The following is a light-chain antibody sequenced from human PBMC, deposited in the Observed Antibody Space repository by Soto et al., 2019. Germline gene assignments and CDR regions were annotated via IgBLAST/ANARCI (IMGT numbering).Light chain of an antibody. CDR1: SSDVGGYKY. V-gene: IGLV2-14*01. J-gene: IGLJ1*01. CDR3: SSYTSSSLYV. Sequence: QSALTQPASVSGSPGQSITISCTGTSSDVGGYKYVSWYQQYPGKAPKLMIYDVSNRPSGVSNRFSGSKSGNTASLTISGLQAEDEADYHCSSYTSSSLYVFGAGTKVTVL. CDR2: DVS.